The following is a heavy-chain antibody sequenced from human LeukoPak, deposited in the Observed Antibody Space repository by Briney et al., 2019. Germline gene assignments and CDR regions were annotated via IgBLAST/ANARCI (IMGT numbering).Heavy chain of an antibody. D-gene: IGHD3-16*01. V-gene: IGHV4-59*08. CDR3: ARGARLGEFYDY. CDR1: GGSISSYY. CDR2: IYYSGST. J-gene: IGHJ4*02. Sequence: SSETLSLTCTVSGGSISSYYWSWIRQPPGKGLEWIGYIYYSGSTNYNPSLKSRVTISVDTSKNQFSLKLSSVTAADTAVYYCARGARLGEFYDYWGQGTLVTVSS.